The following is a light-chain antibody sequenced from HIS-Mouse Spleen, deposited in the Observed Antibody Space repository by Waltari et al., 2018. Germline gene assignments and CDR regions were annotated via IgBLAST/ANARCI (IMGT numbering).Light chain of an antibody. CDR1: SSDVGGYNY. V-gene: IGLV2-14*03. CDR2: DVS. CDR3: SSYTSSSTLGV. Sequence: QSALTQPASVSGSPGQSITISCTGTSSDVGGYNYVSWYQQHPGKAPKLMIYDVSNGHSVVANRFSGSKSGNTASLTISGLQAEDEADYYCSSYTSSSTLGVFGGGTKLTVL. J-gene: IGLJ2*01.